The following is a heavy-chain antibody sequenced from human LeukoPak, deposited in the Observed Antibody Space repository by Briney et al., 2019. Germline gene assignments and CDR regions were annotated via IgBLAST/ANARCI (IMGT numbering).Heavy chain of an antibody. V-gene: IGHV3-7*01. CDR2: IKQDGSEE. J-gene: IGHJ6*03. CDR1: GFTFSSYW. CDR3: ARDFLDYYYYYYYMDV. Sequence: GGSLRLSCAASGFTFSSYWMSWVRQAPGKGLEWVANIKQDGSEEYYVDSVKGRFTISRDNAKNSLYLQMNSLRAEDTAVYYCARDFLDYYYYYYYMDVWGKGTTVTVSS. D-gene: IGHD2/OR15-2a*01.